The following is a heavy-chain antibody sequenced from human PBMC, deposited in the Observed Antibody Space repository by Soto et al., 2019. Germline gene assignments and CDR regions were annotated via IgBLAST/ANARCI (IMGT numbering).Heavy chain of an antibody. J-gene: IGHJ3*02. V-gene: IGHV5-10-1*01. CDR1: GYSFTSYW. D-gene: IGHD2-21*02. CDR3: ARGAVTAILDDAFDI. CDR2: IDPSDSYT. Sequence: GESLKISCKGSGYSFTSYWISWVRQMPGKGLEWMGRIDPSDSYTNYSPSFQGHVTISADKSISTAYLQWSSLKASDTAMYYCARGAVTAILDDAFDIWGQGTMVTVSS.